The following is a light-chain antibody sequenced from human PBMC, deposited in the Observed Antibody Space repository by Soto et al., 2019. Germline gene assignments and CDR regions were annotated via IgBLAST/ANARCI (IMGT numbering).Light chain of an antibody. CDR2: RST. J-gene: IGLJ3*02. CDR3: QSYDNALILPWV. CDR1: SSNIGAGYD. Sequence: QSVLTQPPSVSGAPGQGVTISCTGSSSNIGAGYDVHWYRHLPGTAPKLLIHRSTLLPSGVPNRFSASKSGTSASLAITGLRGEDEGEYYYQSYDNALILPWVFGGGTKVTVL. V-gene: IGLV1-40*01.